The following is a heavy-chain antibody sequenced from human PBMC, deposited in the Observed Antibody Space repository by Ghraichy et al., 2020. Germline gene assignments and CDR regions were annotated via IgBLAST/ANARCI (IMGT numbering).Heavy chain of an antibody. D-gene: IGHD2-2*01. V-gene: IGHV3-7*01. Sequence: GGSLRLSCAASGFTFSGFWMAWVRQAPGKGLEWVANIKQEGRETYYVESVKGRFTISRANATNSLILQMNSLRAEDTAVYYCARKGTICSSNSCYGLDYWGQGTLVPVSS. CDR3: ARKGTICSSNSCYGLDY. J-gene: IGHJ4*02. CDR2: IKQEGRET. CDR1: GFTFSGFW.